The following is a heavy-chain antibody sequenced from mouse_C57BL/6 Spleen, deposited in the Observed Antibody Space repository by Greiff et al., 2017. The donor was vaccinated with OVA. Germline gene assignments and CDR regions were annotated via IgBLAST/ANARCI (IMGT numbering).Heavy chain of an antibody. CDR3: ARSHWYFDV. Sequence: QVQLKQPGAELVKPGASVKLSCKASGYTFTSYWMQWVKQRPGQGLEWIGEIDPSDSYTNYNQKFKGKATLTVDTSSSTAYMQLSSLTSEDSAVYYCARSHWYFDVWGTGTTVTVSS. J-gene: IGHJ1*03. V-gene: IGHV1-50*01. CDR1: GYTFTSYW. CDR2: IDPSDSYT.